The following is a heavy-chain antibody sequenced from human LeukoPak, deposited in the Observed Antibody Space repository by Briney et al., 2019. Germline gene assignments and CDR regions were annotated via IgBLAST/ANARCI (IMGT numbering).Heavy chain of an antibody. D-gene: IGHD4-17*01. J-gene: IGHJ4*02. CDR1: GFTVSSNY. CDR2: IYSGGST. V-gene: IGHV3-66*01. Sequence: GGSLRLSCAASGFTVSSNYMSWVRQAPGKGLEWVSVIYSGGSTYYADSVKGRFTISRDNSKNTLYLQMNSLRAEDTAVYYCARAGRGDYGDYGFDYWGQGTLVTVSS. CDR3: ARAGRGDYGDYGFDY.